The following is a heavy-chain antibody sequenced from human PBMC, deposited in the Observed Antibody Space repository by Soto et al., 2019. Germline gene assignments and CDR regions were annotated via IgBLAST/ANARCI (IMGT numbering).Heavy chain of an antibody. J-gene: IGHJ4*02. CDR2: TYYRSKWYN. V-gene: IGHV6-1*01. D-gene: IGHD3-22*01. CDR3: ARDSEYYDSSGYFDY. CDR1: GDSVSSNSAA. Sequence: SQTLSLTCAISGDSVSSNSAAWNWIRQSPSRGLEWLVRTYYRSKWYNDYAVSVKSRITINPDTSKNQFSLQLNSVTAADTAVYYCARDSEYYDSSGYFDYWGQGTLVTV.